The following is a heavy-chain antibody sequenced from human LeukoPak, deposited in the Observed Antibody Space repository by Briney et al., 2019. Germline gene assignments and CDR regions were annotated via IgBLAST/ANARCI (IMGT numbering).Heavy chain of an antibody. CDR1: GFTFNSLW. J-gene: IGHJ4*02. D-gene: IGHD6-13*01. Sequence: GGSLRLSCAASGFTFNSLWMSWVRQAPGKGLEWVSYISSSGSTINYADSVKGRFTISRDNAKNSLYLQMNSLRAEDTAVYYCARGSSSWYGSFDYWGQGTLVTVSS. CDR2: ISSSGSTI. CDR3: ARGSSSWYGSFDY. V-gene: IGHV3-11*01.